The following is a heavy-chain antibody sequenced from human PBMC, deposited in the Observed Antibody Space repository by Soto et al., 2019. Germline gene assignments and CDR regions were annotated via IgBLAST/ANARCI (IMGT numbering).Heavy chain of an antibody. Sequence: PSETLSLTCRVSGGSISDDYWSWIRQPPGKGLECIGYIYYSGSTNYNPSLKSRVTISVDTSKNQFSLKLSSVTAADTAVYYCARMTFDDYFDYWGQGTLVTVSS. V-gene: IGHV4-59*01. CDR3: ARMTFDDYFDY. CDR2: IYYSGST. CDR1: GGSISDDY. D-gene: IGHD2-21*02. J-gene: IGHJ4*02.